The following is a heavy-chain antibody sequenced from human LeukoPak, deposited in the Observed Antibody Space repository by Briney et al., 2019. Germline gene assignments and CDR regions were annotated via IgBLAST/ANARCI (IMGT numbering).Heavy chain of an antibody. D-gene: IGHD5-18*01. J-gene: IGHJ4*02. CDR2: INPNSGGT. V-gene: IGHV1-2*02. CDR1: GYTFTGYY. Sequence: ASVTVSCKGSGYTFTGYYMHWVRQAPGQGLEWMGWINPNSGGTNYAQKFQGRVTMTRDTSISTAYMELSRLRSDDTAVYYCARPITTGGYSYGFFDYWGQGTLVTVSS. CDR3: ARPITTGGYSYGFFDY.